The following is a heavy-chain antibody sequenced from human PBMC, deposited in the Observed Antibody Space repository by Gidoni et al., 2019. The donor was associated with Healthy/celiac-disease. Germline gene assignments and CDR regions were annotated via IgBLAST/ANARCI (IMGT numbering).Heavy chain of an antibody. Sequence: QLQLQESGPGLVKPSETLSLTCTVSGCSISSSSYYWGWIRQPPGKGLEWIGSIYYSWSTYYNPSLKSRVTISVDTSKNQFSLKLSSVTAADTAVYYCARQSAVGATLYYFDYWGQGTLVTVSS. CDR1: GCSISSSSYY. CDR2: IYYSWST. V-gene: IGHV4-39*01. J-gene: IGHJ4*02. CDR3: ARQSAVGATLYYFDY. D-gene: IGHD1-26*01.